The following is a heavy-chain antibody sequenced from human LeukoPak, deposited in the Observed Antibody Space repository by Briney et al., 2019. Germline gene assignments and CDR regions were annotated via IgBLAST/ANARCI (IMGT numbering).Heavy chain of an antibody. Sequence: GGSLRLSCAASGFTFSSYSMNWVRQAPGKGLEWVSSISGSGGSTYYAGSVKGRFTISRDNSKNTLYLQMNSLRADDTAVYYCAKSHHVTAIDYWGQGTLVTVSS. J-gene: IGHJ4*02. CDR2: ISGSGGST. CDR3: AKSHHVTAIDY. CDR1: GFTFSSYS. V-gene: IGHV3-23*01. D-gene: IGHD2-21*02.